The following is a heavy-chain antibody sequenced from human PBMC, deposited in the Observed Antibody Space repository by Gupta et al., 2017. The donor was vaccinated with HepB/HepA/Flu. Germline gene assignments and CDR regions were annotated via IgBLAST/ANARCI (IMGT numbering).Heavy chain of an antibody. CDR1: GFTFSNSW. V-gene: IGHV3-74*01. CDR3: VRALDS. CDR2: IKGEGSEI. J-gene: IGHJ4*02. Sequence: EVQLVESGGGLVQPGESLRLSCAASGFTFSNSWMHWVRRAPGKGLVWVSQIKGEGSEIYYADAEQGRFTISRDNAKKRVFMQMSSLRAEDTAGYYCVRALDSGGQGTPVPVFS.